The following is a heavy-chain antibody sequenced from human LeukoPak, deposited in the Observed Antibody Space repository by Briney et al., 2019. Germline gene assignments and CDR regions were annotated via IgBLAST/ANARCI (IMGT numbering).Heavy chain of an antibody. Sequence: PSETLSLTCTVSGGSISSYYWSWIRQPPGKGLEWIGYIYYSGSTNYNPSLKSRVTISVDTSKNQFSLKLSSVTAADTAVYYCARDPFPDYYGSGSYYSTNEDYYYGMDVRGQGTTVTVSS. D-gene: IGHD3-10*01. J-gene: IGHJ6*02. CDR1: GGSISSYY. CDR2: IYYSGST. CDR3: ARDPFPDYYGSGSYYSTNEDYYYGMDV. V-gene: IGHV4-59*01.